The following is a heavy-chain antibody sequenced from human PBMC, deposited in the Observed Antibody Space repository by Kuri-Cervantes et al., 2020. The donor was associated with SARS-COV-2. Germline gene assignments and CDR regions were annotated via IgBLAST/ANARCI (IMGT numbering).Heavy chain of an antibody. CDR3: ARGSQYYYDSSGYYYVY. V-gene: IGHV1-18*01. CDR1: GGTFSSYA. Sequence: ASVKVSCKASGGTFSSYAISWVRQAPGQGLEWMGWISAYNGNTNYAQKLQGRVTMTTDTSTSTAYMELSSLRSEDTAVYYCARGSQYYYDSSGYYYVYWGQGTLVTVSS. D-gene: IGHD3-22*01. J-gene: IGHJ4*02. CDR2: ISAYNGNT.